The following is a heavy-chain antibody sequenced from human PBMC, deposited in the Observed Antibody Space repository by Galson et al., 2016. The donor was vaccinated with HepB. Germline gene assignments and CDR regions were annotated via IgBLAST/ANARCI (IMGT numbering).Heavy chain of an antibody. CDR2: VNSDGSTS. D-gene: IGHD2-8*02. Sequence: SLRLSCAASGFAFSSHWMHWVRQVPGKGLVWVSRVNSDGSTSDYADSVKGRFTTSRDYAKNTLYLQMNSLRADDTAVYYCARDHLVEYATAYNWFDPWGQGALVTVSS. CDR3: ARDHLVEYATAYNWFDP. J-gene: IGHJ5*02. CDR1: GFAFSSHW. V-gene: IGHV3-74*01.